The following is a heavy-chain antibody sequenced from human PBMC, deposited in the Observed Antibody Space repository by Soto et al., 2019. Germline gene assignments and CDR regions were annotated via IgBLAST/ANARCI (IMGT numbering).Heavy chain of an antibody. Sequence: PGGSMRLSCAASGFTFSSYWMSWVRQAPGKGLEWVANIKQDGSEKYYVDSVKGRFTISRDNAKNSLYLQMNSLRAEDTAVYYCATQRLAARPWSRWFDPWGQGTLVTVSS. CDR1: GFTFSSYW. CDR3: ATQRLAARPWSRWFDP. J-gene: IGHJ5*02. D-gene: IGHD6-6*01. V-gene: IGHV3-7*01. CDR2: IKQDGSEK.